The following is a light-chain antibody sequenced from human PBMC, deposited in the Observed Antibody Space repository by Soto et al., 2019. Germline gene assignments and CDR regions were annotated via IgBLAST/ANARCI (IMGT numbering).Light chain of an antibody. Sequence: DIQRTQSPSTLSASVGDRVTITCRASQSISYWLAWYQQKPGKAPKLLIYDASSLESGVPSRFSGSGSGTEFTLTISSLQPDDFATYYCQQYKTYWTFGQGTKVDIK. CDR3: QQYKTYWT. CDR2: DAS. CDR1: QSISYW. V-gene: IGKV1-5*01. J-gene: IGKJ1*01.